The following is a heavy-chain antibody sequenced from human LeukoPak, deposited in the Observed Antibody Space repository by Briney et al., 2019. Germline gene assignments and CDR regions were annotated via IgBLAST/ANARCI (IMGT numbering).Heavy chain of an antibody. Sequence: GGPQRLSCAASGFTYSSYAAYWLRDAREEAVVGVSSISGSGGSTYYADSVKGRFTISRDNSKNTLYLQMNSLRAEDTAIYYCAKVNLAAADTGCYYPRGQRTLVTVSS. CDR3: AKVNLAAADTGCYYP. CDR1: GFTYSSYA. V-gene: IGHV3-23*01. J-gene: IGHJ5*02. CDR2: ISGSGGST. D-gene: IGHD6-13*01.